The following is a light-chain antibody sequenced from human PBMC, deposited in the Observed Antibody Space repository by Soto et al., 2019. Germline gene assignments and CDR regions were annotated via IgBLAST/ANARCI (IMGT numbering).Light chain of an antibody. CDR1: SNDVGAYKY. Sequence: QSVLTQPASVSGSPGQSITISCTGTSNDVGAYKYVSWYQQNPGKAPKLMIYDVSNRPSGVSNRFSGSKSGNTASLTISGLQAEDEADYYCSSYTSTSTLAVFGGGTKVTVL. J-gene: IGLJ2*01. CDR3: SSYTSTSTLAV. V-gene: IGLV2-14*01. CDR2: DVS.